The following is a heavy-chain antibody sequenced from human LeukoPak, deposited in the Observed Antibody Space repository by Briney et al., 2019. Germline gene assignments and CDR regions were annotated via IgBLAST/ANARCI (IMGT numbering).Heavy chain of an antibody. CDR1: GFTFSSYS. CDR3: AREAVVPAAFDY. CDR2: ISGSSSYI. J-gene: IGHJ4*02. Sequence: GGSLRLSCAASGFTFSSYSMNWVRQAPGKGLEWVSSISGSSSYIYYADSVKGRFTISRDNAKNSLYLQMNSLRAEDTAVYYCAREAVVPAAFDYWGQGTLVTVSS. D-gene: IGHD2-2*01. V-gene: IGHV3-21*01.